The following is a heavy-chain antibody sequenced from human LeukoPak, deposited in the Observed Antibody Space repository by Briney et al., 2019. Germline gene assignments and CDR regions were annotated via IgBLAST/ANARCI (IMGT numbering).Heavy chain of an antibody. CDR1: GGSISSYY. J-gene: IGHJ4*02. Sequence: SETLSLTCTVSGGSISSYYWSWIRQPPGKGLEWIGYIYYSGSTNYNPSPKSRVTISVDTSKNQFSLKLSSVTAADTAVYYCARGKQLWLPSPFDYWGQGTLVTVSS. CDR2: IYYSGST. V-gene: IGHV4-59*01. CDR3: ARGKQLWLPSPFDY. D-gene: IGHD5-18*01.